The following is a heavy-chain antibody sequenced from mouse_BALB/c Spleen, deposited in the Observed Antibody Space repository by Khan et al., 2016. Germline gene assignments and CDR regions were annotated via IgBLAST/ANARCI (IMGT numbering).Heavy chain of an antibody. CDR3: ARSLYDYDVGFAY. CDR2: IDPANGNT. J-gene: IGHJ3*01. V-gene: IGHV14-3*02. D-gene: IGHD2-4*01. CDR1: GFNIKDTY. Sequence: VQLQQPGAELVKPGASVKLSCTASGFNIKDTYMHWVKQRPEQGLEWIGRIDPANGNTKYDPKFQGKATITADTSSNTAYLQHSSLTSEDTAVYYYARSLYDYDVGFAYWGQGTLVTVSA.